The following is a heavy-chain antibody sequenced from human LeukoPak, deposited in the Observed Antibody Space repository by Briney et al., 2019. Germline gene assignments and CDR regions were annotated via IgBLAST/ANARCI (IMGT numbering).Heavy chain of an antibody. J-gene: IGHJ6*03. CDR3: ARERSYYYYYMDV. V-gene: IGHV3-53*01. CDR1: GFTFKSYG. D-gene: IGHD3-10*01. Sequence: GGSLRLSCAASGFTFKSYGMTWVRQAPGKGLEWVSVIYSDGTTYYADSVQGRFTISRDNSKNTVYLQMKSLRAEDTAVYFCARERSYYYYYMDVWGKGTTVTVSS. CDR2: IYSDGTT.